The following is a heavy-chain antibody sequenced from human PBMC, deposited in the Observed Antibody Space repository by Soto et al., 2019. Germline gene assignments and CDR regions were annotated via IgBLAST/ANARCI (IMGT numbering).Heavy chain of an antibody. D-gene: IGHD6-25*01. V-gene: IGHV1-3*04. CDR2: INTDSGTT. Sequence: QVQVVQSGAEVKKPGASVRLSCKTSGCSFTSCALHWVRQAPGQGFEWMGWINTDSGTTKYSQKFQGRVTITRDASASTAYMELRSLSSEDTTIYYCVRDRAADWYLDLWGRGTLVTVSS. CDR1: GCSFTSCA. J-gene: IGHJ2*01. CDR3: VRDRAADWYLDL.